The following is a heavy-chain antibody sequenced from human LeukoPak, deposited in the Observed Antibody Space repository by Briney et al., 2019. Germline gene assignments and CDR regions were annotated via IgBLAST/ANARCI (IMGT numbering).Heavy chain of an antibody. CDR3: ARGHLIQTYGDSHFDY. CDR2: MNHNSGNT. Sequence: ASVTVSCTASGYTFTSYDINWVRQAPGQGLEWMGWMNHNSGNTGYAQQFQGRVTMTRNTSISTAYMELSSLRSEDTAVYYCARGHLIQTYGDSHFDYWGQGTLVSVSS. J-gene: IGHJ4*02. D-gene: IGHD4-17*01. V-gene: IGHV1-8*01. CDR1: GYTFTSYD.